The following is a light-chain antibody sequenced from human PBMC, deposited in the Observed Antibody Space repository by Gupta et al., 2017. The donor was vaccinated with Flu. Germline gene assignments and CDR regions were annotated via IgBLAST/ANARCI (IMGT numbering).Light chain of an antibody. CDR1: ENVFHSAHNKNY. J-gene: IGKJ1*01. CDR2: WAS. V-gene: IGKV4-1*01. Sequence: IVMTQSPDSLAVSLGERATIHCKSSENVFHSAHNKNYLAWYQQRPGQAPKLLISWASSREPGVSDRFRGSGSGTNFFLTISSLQAEDVAVYYCQQYYSDPRTFGQGTKVEIK. CDR3: QQYYSDPRT.